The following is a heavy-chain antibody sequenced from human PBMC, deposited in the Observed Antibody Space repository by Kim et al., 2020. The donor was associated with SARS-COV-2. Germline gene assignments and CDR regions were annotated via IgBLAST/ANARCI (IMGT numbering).Heavy chain of an antibody. Sequence: SETLSLTCAVSGGSISSGGYSWSWIRQPPGKGLEWIGYIYHSGSTYYNPSLKSRVTISVDRYKNQFSLKLSSVTAADTAVYYCARDETGMGSFDIWGQGTMVTVSS. V-gene: IGHV4-30-2*01. J-gene: IGHJ3*02. D-gene: IGHD1-1*01. CDR3: ARDETGMGSFDI. CDR2: IYHSGST. CDR1: GGSISSGGYS.